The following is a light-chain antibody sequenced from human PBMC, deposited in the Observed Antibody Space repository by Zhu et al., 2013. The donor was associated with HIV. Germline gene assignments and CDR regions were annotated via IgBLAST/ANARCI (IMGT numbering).Light chain of an antibody. CDR2: DNN. CDR3: QSYDNSLTVV. CDR1: SSNIGNNY. V-gene: IGLV1-51*01. Sequence: QSVLTQPPSVSAAPGQKVTISCSGSSSNIGNNYVSWYQQLPGTAPKLLIYDNNKRPSGIPDRFSGSKSGSSASLVITGLQAEDVADYFCQSYDNSLTVVFGGGTKVTVL. J-gene: IGLJ2*01.